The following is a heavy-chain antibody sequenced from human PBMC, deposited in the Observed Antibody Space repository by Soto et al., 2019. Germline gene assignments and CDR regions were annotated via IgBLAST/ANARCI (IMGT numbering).Heavy chain of an antibody. CDR1: GGSFSGYY. D-gene: IGHD6-19*01. CDR2: INHSGST. V-gene: IGHV4-34*01. Sequence: KTSETLSLTCAVYGGSFSGYYWSWIRQPPGKGLEWIGEINHSGSTNYNPSLKSRVTISVDTSKNQFSLKLSSVTAADTAVYYCARGTTNSSGSSGDFDYWGQGNLVTVSS. J-gene: IGHJ4*02. CDR3: ARGTTNSSGSSGDFDY.